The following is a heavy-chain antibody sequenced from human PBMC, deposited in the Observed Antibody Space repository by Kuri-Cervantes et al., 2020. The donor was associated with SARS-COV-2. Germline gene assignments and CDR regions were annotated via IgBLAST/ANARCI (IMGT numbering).Heavy chain of an antibody. CDR2: INHTGSA. D-gene: IGHD3-3*01. V-gene: IGHV4-34*01. J-gene: IGHJ5*02. CDR3: ARGVVTIYGFLVLLPAPGWLDP. CDR1: GGSFSDHY. Sequence: SETLSLTCGVYGGSFSDHYWTWIRQPPMRGLEWIGEINHTGSATYNPSLKSRVTISVDTSKNLFSLKLTSVTAADTAVYFCARGVVTIYGFLVLLPAPGWLDPWGQGTLVTVSS.